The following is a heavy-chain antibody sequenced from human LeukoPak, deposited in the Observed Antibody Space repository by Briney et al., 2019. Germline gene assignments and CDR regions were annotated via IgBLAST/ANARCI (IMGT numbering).Heavy chain of an antibody. Sequence: SETLSLTCAVYGGSFSGYYWSWIRQPPGKGLEWIGEINHSGSTNYNPSLKSRVTISVGTSKNQFSLKLSSVTAADTAVYYCARVPNWNYVYYYMDVWGKGTTVTVSS. CDR2: INHSGST. D-gene: IGHD1-20*01. CDR3: ARVPNWNYVYYYMDV. V-gene: IGHV4-34*01. J-gene: IGHJ6*03. CDR1: GGSFSGYY.